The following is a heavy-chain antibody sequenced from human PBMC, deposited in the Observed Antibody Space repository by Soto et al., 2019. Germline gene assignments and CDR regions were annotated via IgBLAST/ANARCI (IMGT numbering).Heavy chain of an antibody. Sequence: EVQLVESGGGLVKPGGSLRLSCAVSGFTFSKVWMNWVRQAPGKGLEWVGRIKSKTDGGTTDYAAAVKGRFTITRDDSKDTLYLQMNSLKTEDTAVYFCTTGRDDLLSWGQGTLVTVSS. D-gene: IGHD1-1*01. J-gene: IGHJ5*02. CDR3: TTGRDDLLS. CDR2: IKSKTDGGTT. V-gene: IGHV3-15*07. CDR1: GFTFSKVW.